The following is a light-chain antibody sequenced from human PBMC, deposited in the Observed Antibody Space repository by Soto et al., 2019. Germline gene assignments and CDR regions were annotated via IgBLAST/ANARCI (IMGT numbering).Light chain of an antibody. V-gene: IGKV3-20*01. CDR2: GAS. J-gene: IGKJ4*01. Sequence: EIALTQSPGTLSSSPGERVTLSCRASQTVNNNYLAWYQQTPDQAPRLLIYGASKRATVIPGRFGGSGSGTDFTLNISRLEPEDFAMYDCQQYGSPPVTLGGGTKVDIK. CDR3: QQYGSPPVT. CDR1: QTVNNNY.